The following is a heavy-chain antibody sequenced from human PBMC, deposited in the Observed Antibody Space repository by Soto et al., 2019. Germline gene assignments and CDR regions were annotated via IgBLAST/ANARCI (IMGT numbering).Heavy chain of an antibody. CDR2: IWYDGSNK. CDR3: GRIVIGATDPQTYYYYGRDV. V-gene: IGHV3-33*01. D-gene: IGHD2-21*01. CDR1: GFTFSSYG. Sequence: PGGSLRLSCAASGFTFSSYGMHWVRQAPGKGLEWAAVIWYDGSNKYYADSVKGRFTISRDNSKNTLYLQMNSLRAEDTAVYYWGRIVIGATDPQTYYYYGRDVWGQGTTVTVSS. J-gene: IGHJ6*02.